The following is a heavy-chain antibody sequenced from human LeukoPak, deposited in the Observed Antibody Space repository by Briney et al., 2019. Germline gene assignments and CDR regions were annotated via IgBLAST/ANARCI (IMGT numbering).Heavy chain of an antibody. CDR1: GYTFTSYG. CDR2: ISAYNGNT. D-gene: IGHD1-1*01. J-gene: IGHJ4*02. V-gene: IGHV1-18*03. Sequence: ASVKVSCKASGYTFTSYGISWVRQAPGQGLEWMGWISAYNGNTNYAQKLQGRVTMTTDTSTSTAYMELSSLRSEDMAVYYCARVSRERLFDYWGQGTLVTVSS. CDR3: ARVSRERLFDY.